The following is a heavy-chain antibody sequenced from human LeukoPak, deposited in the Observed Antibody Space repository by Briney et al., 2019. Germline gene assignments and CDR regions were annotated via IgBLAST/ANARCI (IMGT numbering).Heavy chain of an antibody. J-gene: IGHJ4*02. CDR1: GGSLSGAY. CDR2: INHTGST. Sequence: SETLSLTCTVQGGSLSGAYWTWIRQPPGKGLEWIGEINHTGSTNYNPSFKNRVTMSADTPKNHLSLNLTSVTAADTAVYYCARGPVRLARPYDYWGQGTLVSVSS. CDR3: ARGPVRLARPYDY. V-gene: IGHV4-34*01. D-gene: IGHD3-9*01.